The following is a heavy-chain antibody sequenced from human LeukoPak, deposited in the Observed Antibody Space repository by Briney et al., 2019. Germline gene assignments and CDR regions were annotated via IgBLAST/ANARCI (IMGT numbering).Heavy chain of an antibody. J-gene: IGHJ5*02. CDR2: IYYSGST. CDR3: ARDRYYYDSSGYSNWFDP. Sequence: PSETLSLTCTVSGGSIRSYYWSWIRQPPGKGLEWIAYIYYSGSTNYNPSLKSRVTISVDTSKNQFSLKLSSVTAADTAVYYCARDRYYYDSSGYSNWFDPWGQGTLVTVSS. V-gene: IGHV4-59*01. D-gene: IGHD3-22*01. CDR1: GGSIRSYY.